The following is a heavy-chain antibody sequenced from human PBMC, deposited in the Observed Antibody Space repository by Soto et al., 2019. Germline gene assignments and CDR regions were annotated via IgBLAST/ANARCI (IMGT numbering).Heavy chain of an antibody. D-gene: IGHD2-2*01. CDR3: ARVSREVVPAALDY. Sequence: EVQLVESGGGLVQPGGSLRLSCAASGFTFSSYWIHWVRQAPGKGLVWVSRINSDGSSTTYADSVKGRFTISRDNAKNTLYLQMTSLRAEDTDVYYCARVSREVVPAALDYWGQGTQGTVSS. CDR2: INSDGSST. V-gene: IGHV3-74*01. CDR1: GFTFSSYW. J-gene: IGHJ4*02.